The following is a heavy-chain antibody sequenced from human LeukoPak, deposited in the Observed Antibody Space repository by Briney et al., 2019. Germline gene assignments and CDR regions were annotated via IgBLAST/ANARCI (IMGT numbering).Heavy chain of an antibody. D-gene: IGHD5-12*01. CDR3: ARGVSTRATPDY. V-gene: IGHV3-30*04. CDR1: GFTFSSYA. J-gene: IGHJ4*02. CDR2: ISYDGSNK. Sequence: GGSLRLSCAASGFTFSSYAMHWVRQAPGKGLEWVAVISYDGSNKYYADSVKGRFTISRDNSKNTLYLQMNSLRAEDTAVYYCARGVSTRATPDYWGQGTLVTVSS.